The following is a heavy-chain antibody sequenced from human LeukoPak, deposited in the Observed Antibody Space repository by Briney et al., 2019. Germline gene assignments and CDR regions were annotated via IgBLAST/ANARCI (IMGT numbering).Heavy chain of an antibody. J-gene: IGHJ4*02. Sequence: SQTLSLTCAISGDSVSGNSAVAWNWLRQSPSRGPEWLGRTYYRSEWNNDYAVSVKSRITINPDTSKNQFSLHLNSVTPEDTAVYYCARGRNSGFDYWGQGTLVTVSS. CDR3: ARGRNSGFDY. CDR1: GDSVSGNSAVA. V-gene: IGHV6-1*01. CDR2: TYYRSEWNN. D-gene: IGHD2/OR15-2a*01.